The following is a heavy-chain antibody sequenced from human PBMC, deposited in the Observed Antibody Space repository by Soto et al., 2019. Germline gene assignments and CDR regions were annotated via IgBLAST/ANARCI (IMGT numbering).Heavy chain of an antibody. CDR2: IKQDGSEK. Sequence: GGSLRLSCAASGFTFSSYWMSWVRQAPGKGLEWVANIKQDGSEKYYVDSVKGRFTISRDNAKNSLYLQMNSLRAEDTAVYYCARDLFQYCSSTSCYVDYYYYMDVWGKGTTVTVSS. V-gene: IGHV3-7*01. CDR1: GFTFSSYW. J-gene: IGHJ6*03. D-gene: IGHD2-2*01. CDR3: ARDLFQYCSSTSCYVDYYYYMDV.